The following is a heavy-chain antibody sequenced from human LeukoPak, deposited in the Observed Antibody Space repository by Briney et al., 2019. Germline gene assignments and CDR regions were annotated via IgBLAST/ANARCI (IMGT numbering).Heavy chain of an antibody. CDR3: ARDPYYGSNSRYYYYYGMDV. V-gene: IGHV3-23*01. CDR2: ISGSGGST. D-gene: IGHD4-23*01. CDR1: GFTFSSYA. J-gene: IGHJ6*02. Sequence: GGSLRLSCAASGFTFSSYAMSWVRQAPGKGLEWVSAISGSGGSTYYADSVKGRFTISRDNSKNTLYLQMNSLKAEDRAVYYCARDPYYGSNSRYYYYYGMDVWGQGTTVTVSS.